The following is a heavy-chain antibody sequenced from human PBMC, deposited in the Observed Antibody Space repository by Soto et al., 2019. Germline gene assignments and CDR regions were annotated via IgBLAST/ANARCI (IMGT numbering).Heavy chain of an antibody. J-gene: IGHJ4*02. CDR3: ARGYSSAWSEDEAVVDY. Sequence: QLQLVESGGGVVQPGRSLRISCSASGFSLSNYVMHWVRQAPGKGPEWVAVMWYDGTNIYYADSVKGRFTISRDNSKDTLFLQMNNLRAEDTAVYYCARGYSSAWSEDEAVVDYWGQGTLVTVSP. CDR2: MWYDGTNI. CDR1: GFSLSNYV. D-gene: IGHD6-19*01. V-gene: IGHV3-33*01.